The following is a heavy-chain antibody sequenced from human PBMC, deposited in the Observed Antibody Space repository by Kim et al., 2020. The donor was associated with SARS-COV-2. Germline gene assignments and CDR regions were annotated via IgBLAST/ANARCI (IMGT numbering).Heavy chain of an antibody. D-gene: IGHD6-19*01. CDR1: GDSVSSNSAA. CDR2: TYYRSKWYN. J-gene: IGHJ6*02. CDR3: ARLSGWANYYYYGMDV. V-gene: IGHV6-1*01. Sequence: SQTLSLTCAISGDSVSSNSAAWNWIRQSPSRGLEWLGRTYYRSKWYNDYAVSVKSRITINPDTSKNQFSLQLNSVTPEDTAVYYCARLSGWANYYYYGMDVWGQGTTVTVSS.